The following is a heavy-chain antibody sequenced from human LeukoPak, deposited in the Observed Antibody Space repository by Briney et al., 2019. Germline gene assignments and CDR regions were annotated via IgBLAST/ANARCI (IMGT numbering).Heavy chain of an antibody. CDR3: AKDLARVGAFFDY. CDR1: GFTVSSNS. V-gene: IGHV3-66*03. J-gene: IGHJ4*02. Sequence: GGSLRLSCTVSGFTVSSNSMSWVRQAPGRGLEWVSFIYSDNTHYSDSVKGRFTISRDNSKNTLYLQMNSLRAEDTAVYYCAKDLARVGAFFDYWGQGTLVTVSS. CDR2: IYSDNT. D-gene: IGHD1-26*01.